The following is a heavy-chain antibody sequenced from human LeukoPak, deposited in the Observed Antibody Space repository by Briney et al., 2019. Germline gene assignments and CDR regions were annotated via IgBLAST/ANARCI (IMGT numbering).Heavy chain of an antibody. J-gene: IGHJ4*02. V-gene: IGHV5-51*01. D-gene: IGHD5-24*01. Sequence: SGGSLKISCKGSGYSYTGYWIGWVRQMPGKGLEWMGIIYPGDSDTRYSPSFQGRVPISADKSISTAYLQWSSLKASDTAMYYCALGKPKGMAWGQGTLVTVSS. CDR1: GYSYTGYW. CDR3: ALGKPKGMA. CDR2: IYPGDSDT.